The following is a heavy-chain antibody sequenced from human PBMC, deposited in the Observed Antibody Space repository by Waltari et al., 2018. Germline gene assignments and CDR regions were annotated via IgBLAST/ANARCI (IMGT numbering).Heavy chain of an antibody. Sequence: QVQLQESGPGLVKPSETLSLTCTVSGYSISSGYYWGWIRQPPGKGLEWIGSIYHSGSTYYTPSLKSRVTISVDTSKNQFSLKLSSVTAADTAVYYCARGVRQQLARGPYFDYWGQGTLVTVSS. CDR2: IYHSGST. CDR3: ARGVRQQLARGPYFDY. D-gene: IGHD6-13*01. J-gene: IGHJ4*02. CDR1: GYSISSGYY. V-gene: IGHV4-38-2*02.